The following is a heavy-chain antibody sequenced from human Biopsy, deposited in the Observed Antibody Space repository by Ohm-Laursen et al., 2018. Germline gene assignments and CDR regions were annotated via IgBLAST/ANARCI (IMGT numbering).Heavy chain of an antibody. CDR1: GVSISSYY. Sequence: SVTLSLTCTVSGVSISSYYWSWIRQPPGKGLQWIGYVYYTGSTDYNPSLQSRVTISVDTSKNHFSLRLRSVTPADTAIYYCARDRGYYSDRTVPGYFDLWGRGTLVTVSS. CDR3: ARDRGYYSDRTVPGYFDL. V-gene: IGHV4-59*01. J-gene: IGHJ2*01. D-gene: IGHD3-22*01. CDR2: VYYTGST.